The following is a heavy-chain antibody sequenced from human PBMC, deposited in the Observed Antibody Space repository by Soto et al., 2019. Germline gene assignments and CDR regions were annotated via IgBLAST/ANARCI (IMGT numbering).Heavy chain of an antibody. V-gene: IGHV3-30-3*01. CDR3: ARDSDYGDSYFDY. J-gene: IGHJ4*02. CDR1: GFTFSSYA. CDR2: ISYDGSNK. D-gene: IGHD4-17*01. Sequence: GGSLRLSCAASGFTFSSYAMHWVRQAPGKGLEWVAVISYDGSNKYYADSVKGRFTISRDNSKNTLYLQMNSLRAEDTAVYYCARDSDYGDSYFDYWGQGTLVTVSS.